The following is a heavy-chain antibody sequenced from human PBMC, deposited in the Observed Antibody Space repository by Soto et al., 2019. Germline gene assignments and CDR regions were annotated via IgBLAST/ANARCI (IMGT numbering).Heavy chain of an antibody. CDR1: GYSFTNYW. CDR3: ARHAYDFWSGHPNPRYYYGMDV. Sequence: PGESLKISCKGSGYSFTNYWIGWVRQMPGKDLEWIGIIYPEDSETRYSPSFQGLVTISVDKSISTAYLQWNSLKATDTALFYCARHAYDFWSGHPNPRYYYGMDVWGQGTTVTVS. CDR2: IYPEDSET. V-gene: IGHV5-51*01. J-gene: IGHJ6*02. D-gene: IGHD3-3*01.